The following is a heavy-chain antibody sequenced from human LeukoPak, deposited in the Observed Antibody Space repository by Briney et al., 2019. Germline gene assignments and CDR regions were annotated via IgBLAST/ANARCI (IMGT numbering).Heavy chain of an antibody. Sequence: SETLSLTCAVYGGSFSGYYWSWIRQPPGKGLEWIGEINHSGSTNYNPSLKSRVTISVDTSKNQFSLKLSSVTAADTAVYYCARRRSYGYRDVDYWGQGTLVTVSS. CDR2: INHSGST. V-gene: IGHV4-34*01. CDR1: GGSFSGYY. CDR3: ARRRSYGYRDVDY. J-gene: IGHJ4*02. D-gene: IGHD5-18*01.